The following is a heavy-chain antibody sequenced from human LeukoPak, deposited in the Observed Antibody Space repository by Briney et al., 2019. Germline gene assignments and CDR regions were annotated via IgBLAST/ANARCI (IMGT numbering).Heavy chain of an antibody. V-gene: IGHV1-2*02. D-gene: IGHD3-22*01. CDR1: GYTFTGYY. CDR2: INLNSGGT. CDR3: ARDHYYDRRFDP. Sequence: ASVKVSCKASGYTFTGYYMHWVRQAPGQGLEWMGWINLNSGGTNYAQKFQGRVTMTRDTSISTAYMELSRLRSDDTAVYYCARDHYYDRRFDPWGQGTLVTVSS. J-gene: IGHJ5*02.